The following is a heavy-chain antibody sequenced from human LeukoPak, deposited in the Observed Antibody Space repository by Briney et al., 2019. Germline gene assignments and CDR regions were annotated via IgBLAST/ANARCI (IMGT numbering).Heavy chain of an antibody. CDR1: GFTFDDYG. Sequence: GGSLRLSCAASGFTFDDYGMSWVRQAPGKGLEWVSHISDSGGRTYYADSVKGRFTISRDNSKNTLYLQMDSLRAEDTAVYYCALGEYHAPFDYWGQGTLVTVSS. CDR3: ALGEYHAPFDY. J-gene: IGHJ4*02. D-gene: IGHD3-16*01. V-gene: IGHV3-23*01. CDR2: ISDSGGRT.